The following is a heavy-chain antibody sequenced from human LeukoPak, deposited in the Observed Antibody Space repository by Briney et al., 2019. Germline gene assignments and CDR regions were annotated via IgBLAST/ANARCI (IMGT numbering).Heavy chain of an antibody. J-gene: IGHJ5*02. CDR1: GVSFSGYY. D-gene: IGHD6-13*01. CDR2: INHSGST. CDR3: ARGPLYSSSWYNWFDP. V-gene: IGHV4-34*01. Sequence: SETLSLTCAVYGVSFSGYYRSWIRQPPGKGLEWIGEINHSGSTNYNPSLKGRVTISVDTSKNQFSLKLSSVTAADTAVYYCARGPLYSSSWYNWFDPWGQGTLVTVSS.